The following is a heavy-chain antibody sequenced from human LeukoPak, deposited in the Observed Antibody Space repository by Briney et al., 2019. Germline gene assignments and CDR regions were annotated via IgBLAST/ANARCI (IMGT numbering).Heavy chain of an antibody. CDR1: GDSISSYY. CDR2: IYTSGSP. J-gene: IGHJ4*02. D-gene: IGHD6-19*01. CDR3: ARDSGSRGWLIDY. V-gene: IGHV4-4*07. Sequence: PSETLSLTCTVSGDSISSYYGNWIRQPAGEALQWIGRIYTSGSPNYNPSLKSRVTMSVDTSKNQFSLKLTSVTAADTAVYYCARDSGSRGWLIDYWGQGTLVTVSS.